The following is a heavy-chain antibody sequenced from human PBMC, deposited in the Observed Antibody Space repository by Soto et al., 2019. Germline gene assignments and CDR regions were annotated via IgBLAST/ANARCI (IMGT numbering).Heavy chain of an antibody. V-gene: IGHV4-31*03. Sequence: QVQLQESGPGLVKPSQTLSLTCTVSGGSISSGGYYWSWIRQHPGKGLEWIGYIYYSGSTYYNPSLKSRVTISVDTSKNQFSLKLSSVTAADTAVYYCARAGVRFLEWSYGMDVWGQGTTVTVSS. CDR1: GGSISSGGYY. D-gene: IGHD3-3*01. CDR2: IYYSGST. CDR3: ARAGVRFLEWSYGMDV. J-gene: IGHJ6*02.